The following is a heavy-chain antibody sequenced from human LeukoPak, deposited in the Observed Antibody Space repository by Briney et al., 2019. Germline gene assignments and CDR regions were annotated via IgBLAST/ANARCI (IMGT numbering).Heavy chain of an antibody. CDR2: IIPIFGTA. V-gene: IGHV1-69*13. Sequence: ASVKVSCKASGGTFSSYAISWVRQAPGQGLGWMGGIIPIFGTANYAQKFQGRVTITADESTSTAYMELSSLRSEDTAVYYCAGKRSGYSYGYFTLAFDYWGQGTLVTVSS. D-gene: IGHD5-18*01. J-gene: IGHJ4*02. CDR1: GGTFSSYA. CDR3: AGKRSGYSYGYFTLAFDY.